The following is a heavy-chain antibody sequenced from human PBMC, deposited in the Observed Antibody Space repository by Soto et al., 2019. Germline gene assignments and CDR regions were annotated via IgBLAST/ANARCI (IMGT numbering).Heavy chain of an antibody. CDR2: IYYSGST. J-gene: IGHJ6*02. V-gene: IGHV4-59*01. CDR1: GGSISSYY. Sequence: SETLSLTCTVSGGSISSYYWSWIRQPPGKELEWIGYIYYSGSTNYNPSLKSRVTISVDTSKNQFSLKLSSVTAADTAVYYCARDRRDGYNWGDYYYYYGMDVWGQGTTVTVSS. CDR3: ARDRRDGYNWGDYYYYYGMDV. D-gene: IGHD5-12*01.